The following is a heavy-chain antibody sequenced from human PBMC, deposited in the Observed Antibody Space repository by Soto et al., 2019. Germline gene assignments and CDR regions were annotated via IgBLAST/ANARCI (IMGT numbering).Heavy chain of an antibody. V-gene: IGHV4-34*01. J-gene: IGHJ4*02. Sequence: SETLSLTCTVSGGSISGYYWSWIRQPPGKGLEWIGEINHSGSTNYNPSLKSRVTISVDTSKNQFSLKLSSVTAADTAVYYCARGRRGWYVDYWGQGTLVTVSS. D-gene: IGHD6-19*01. CDR2: INHSGST. CDR1: GGSISGYY. CDR3: ARGRRGWYVDY.